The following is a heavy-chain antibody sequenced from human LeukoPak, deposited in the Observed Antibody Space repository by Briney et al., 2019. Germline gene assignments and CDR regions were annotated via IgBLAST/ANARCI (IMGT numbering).Heavy chain of an antibody. CDR1: GGSISSGDYY. CDR3: ARGTQKYCSSTSCRGAYYYYYMDV. D-gene: IGHD2-2*01. J-gene: IGHJ6*03. V-gene: IGHV4-30-4*08. Sequence: PSQTLSLTCTVSGGSISSGDYYWSWISQPPGKGLEWIGYIYYSGSTYYNPSLKSRVTISVDTSKNQFSLKLSSVTAADTAVYYCARGTQKYCSSTSCRGAYYYYYMDVWGKGTTVTVSS. CDR2: IYYSGST.